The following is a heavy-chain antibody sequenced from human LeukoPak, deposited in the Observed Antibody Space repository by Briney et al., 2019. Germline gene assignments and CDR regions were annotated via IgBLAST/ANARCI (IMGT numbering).Heavy chain of an antibody. CDR3: AKGAYSSSWYRFDY. V-gene: IGHV3-9*01. CDR2: ISWNSGSV. Sequence: GGSLRLSCAASGFTFDDYAMHWVRQAPGKGLEWVSGISWNSGSVGYADSVKGRFTISRDNAKLSLYLQMDSLRAEDTALYYCAKGAYSSSWYRFDYWXXGTLVTVSS. D-gene: IGHD6-13*01. J-gene: IGHJ4*02. CDR1: GFTFDDYA.